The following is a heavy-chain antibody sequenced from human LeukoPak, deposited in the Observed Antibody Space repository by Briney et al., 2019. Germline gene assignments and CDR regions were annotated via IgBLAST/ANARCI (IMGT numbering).Heavy chain of an antibody. J-gene: IGHJ3*01. Sequence: SQTLSLTCAISGDSVSSNSVAWNWTRQSPSRGLEWLGRAYSRSRGGRDYAISVRSRINIDTDTSRNRFSLQLRSVTPEDTAVYYCARGTNSTFDVWGQGTMVTVSS. CDR1: GDSVSSNSVA. D-gene: IGHD1-7*01. CDR3: ARGTNSTFDV. V-gene: IGHV6-1*01. CDR2: AYSRSRGGR.